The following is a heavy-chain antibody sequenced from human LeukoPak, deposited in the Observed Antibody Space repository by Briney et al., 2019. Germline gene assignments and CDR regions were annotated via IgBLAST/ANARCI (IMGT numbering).Heavy chain of an antibody. V-gene: IGHV4-59*01. CDR3: ARSSPYDSSGYLLFDY. CDR1: GGSISSYY. D-gene: IGHD3-22*01. CDR2: IYYSGST. J-gene: IGHJ4*02. Sequence: SETLSLTRTVSGGSISSYYWSWIRQPPGKGLEWIGYIYYSGSTNYNPSLKSRVTISVDTSKNQFSLKLSSVTAADTAVYYCARSSPYDSSGYLLFDYWGQGTLVTVSS.